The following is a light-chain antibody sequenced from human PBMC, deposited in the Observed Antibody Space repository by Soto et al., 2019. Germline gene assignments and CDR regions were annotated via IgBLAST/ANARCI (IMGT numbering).Light chain of an antibody. Sequence: QSALSQPASVCGSPGQSITISCTGTSSDVGSYNLVSWYQQHPGKAPKLMIYEGTKRPSGVSNRFSGSKSGNTASLTISGLQAEDEADYYCCSYTTSSTWVFGGGTKLTVL. CDR2: EGT. CDR3: CSYTTSSTWV. J-gene: IGLJ3*02. CDR1: SSDVGSYNL. V-gene: IGLV2-23*01.